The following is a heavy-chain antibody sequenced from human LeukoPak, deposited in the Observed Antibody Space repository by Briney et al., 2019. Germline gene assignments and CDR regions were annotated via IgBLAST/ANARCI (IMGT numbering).Heavy chain of an antibody. CDR3: AREMAV. Sequence: GGSLRLSCVAAGFSFSTYAMSWVRQAPGVGLEWVSAISNTGGTTYYADSVKGRFTISRDNSKNTLYLQMNSPRAEDTAVYYCAREMAVWGQGALVTVSS. D-gene: IGHD2-8*01. J-gene: IGHJ4*02. V-gene: IGHV3-23*01. CDR1: GFSFSTYA. CDR2: ISNTGGTT.